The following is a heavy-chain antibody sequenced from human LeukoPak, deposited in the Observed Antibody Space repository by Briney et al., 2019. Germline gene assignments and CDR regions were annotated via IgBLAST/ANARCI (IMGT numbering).Heavy chain of an antibody. V-gene: IGHV3-74*01. CDR2: INSDGSST. D-gene: IGHD3-22*01. CDR3: ASDNYYDSSGYYF. CDR1: GFTFSSYW. J-gene: IGHJ4*02. Sequence: GGSLRLSCAASGFTFSSYWMHWVRQAPGKGLVWVSRINSDGSSTSYADSVRGRLTISRDNAKNTLYLQMNSLRAEDTAVYYCASDNYYDSSGYYFWGQGTLVTVSS.